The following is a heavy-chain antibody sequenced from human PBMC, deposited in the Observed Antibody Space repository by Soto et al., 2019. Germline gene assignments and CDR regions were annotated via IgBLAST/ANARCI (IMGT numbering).Heavy chain of an antibody. CDR2: ISSSSSTI. V-gene: IGHV3-48*04. J-gene: IGHJ1*01. CDR3: APHPGIAVAGEYFQH. CDR1: GFTFSSYS. Sequence: GGSLRLSCAASGFTFSSYSMNWVRQAPGKGLEWVSYISSSSSTIYYADSVKGRFTISRDNAKNSLYLQMNSLRAEDTAVYYCAPHPGIAVAGEYFQHWGQGTLVTVSS. D-gene: IGHD6-19*01.